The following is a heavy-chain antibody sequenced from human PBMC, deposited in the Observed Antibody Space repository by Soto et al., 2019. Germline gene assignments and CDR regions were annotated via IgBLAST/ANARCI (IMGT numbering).Heavy chain of an antibody. CDR3: ATVTTANYYYYYYMDV. D-gene: IGHD4-4*01. CDR2: INHSGST. J-gene: IGHJ6*03. Sequence: SETLSLTCAVYGGSFSGYYWSWIRQPPGKGLEWIGEINHSGSTNYNPSLKSRVTISVDTSKNQFSLKLSSVTAADTAVYYCATVTTANYYYYYYMDVWGKGTTVTVSS. CDR1: GGSFSGYY. V-gene: IGHV4-34*01.